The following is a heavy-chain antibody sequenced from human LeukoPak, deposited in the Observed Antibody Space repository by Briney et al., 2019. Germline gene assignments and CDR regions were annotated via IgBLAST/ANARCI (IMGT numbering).Heavy chain of an antibody. CDR1: GGSISSSSYY. Sequence: NPSETLSLTCTVSGGSISSSSYYWGWIRQPPGKGLEWIGSIYYSGSTYYNPSLKSRVTISVDTSKNQFSLKLSSVAAADTAVYYCARLHKGPGAGLYYYYMDVWGKGTTVTVSS. D-gene: IGHD1-14*01. CDR2: IYYSGST. V-gene: IGHV4-39*01. CDR3: ARLHKGPGAGLYYYYMDV. J-gene: IGHJ6*03.